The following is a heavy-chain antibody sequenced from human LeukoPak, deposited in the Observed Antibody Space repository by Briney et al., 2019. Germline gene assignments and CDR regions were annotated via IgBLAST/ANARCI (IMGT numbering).Heavy chain of an antibody. CDR3: AKVLREDCSGGSCYSDAFDI. CDR2: INTYNGYT. CDR1: GYTFTSYG. Sequence: ASVKVSCKASGYTFTSYGISWVRQAPGQGLEWMGWINTYNGYTNYAQKLQGRVTLTTDTSTSTACMELRSLRSDDTAVYYCAKVLREDCSGGSCYSDAFDIWGQGTMVTVSS. J-gene: IGHJ3*02. V-gene: IGHV1-18*01. D-gene: IGHD2-15*01.